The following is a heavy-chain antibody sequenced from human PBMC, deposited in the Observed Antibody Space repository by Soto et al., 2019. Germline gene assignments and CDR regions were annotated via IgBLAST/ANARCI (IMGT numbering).Heavy chain of an antibody. D-gene: IGHD6-25*01. CDR3: ARSMRLAPGAPDY. V-gene: IGHV4-61*08. CDR2: IYYSGST. Sequence: LSLTSTLAGSTIGTHGCHLRWLRQTPGKGLEWIGYIYYSGSTDYNPSLKSRVTTSVDTSKNQFSLRLTSVTAADTALYYWARSMRLAPGAPDY. J-gene: IGHJ4*01. CDR1: GSTIGTHGCH.